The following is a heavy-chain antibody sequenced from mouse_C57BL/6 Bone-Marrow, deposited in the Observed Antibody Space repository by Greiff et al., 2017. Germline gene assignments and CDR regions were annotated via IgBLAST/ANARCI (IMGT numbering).Heavy chain of an antibody. J-gene: IGHJ1*03. V-gene: IGHV2-9-1*01. Sequence: VQRVESGPGLVAPSQSLSITCTVSGFSLISYAISWVRQPPGKGLEWLGVIWTGGGTNYNSALKSRLSISKDNSKNQVFLKMNSLQTDDTARYYCARKHDYDRNWYFDVWGTGTTVTVSS. CDR1: GFSLISYA. D-gene: IGHD2-4*01. CDR2: IWTGGGT. CDR3: ARKHDYDRNWYFDV.